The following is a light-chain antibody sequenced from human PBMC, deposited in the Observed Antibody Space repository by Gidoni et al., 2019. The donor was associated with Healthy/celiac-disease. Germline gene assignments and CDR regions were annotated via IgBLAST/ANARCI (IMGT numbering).Light chain of an antibody. V-gene: IGLV2-14*01. Sequence: QSALPQPAPVSGSPGQSLTISCTGTSSDVGGYNYVSWYQQHPGKAPKLMIYEVSNRPSGVSNRVSGSKSGNTASLTISGLQAEDEADYYCSSYTSRSTSRVFGGGTKLTVL. CDR2: EVS. J-gene: IGLJ3*02. CDR3: SSYTSRSTSRV. CDR1: SSDVGGYNY.